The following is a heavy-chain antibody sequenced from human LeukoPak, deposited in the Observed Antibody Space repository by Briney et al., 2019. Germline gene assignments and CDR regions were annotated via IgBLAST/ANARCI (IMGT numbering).Heavy chain of an antibody. CDR2: IYCSGST. D-gene: IGHD4-17*01. J-gene: IGHJ4*02. V-gene: IGHV4-59*01. Sequence: SETLSLTCAVYGGSFSGYYWSWIRQPPGKGLEWIGYIYCSGSTNYNPSLKSRVTISVDTSKNQFSLKLSSVTAADTAVYYCARRRLYGDYYYFDYWGQGTLVTVSS. CDR3: ARRRLYGDYYYFDY. CDR1: GGSFSGYY.